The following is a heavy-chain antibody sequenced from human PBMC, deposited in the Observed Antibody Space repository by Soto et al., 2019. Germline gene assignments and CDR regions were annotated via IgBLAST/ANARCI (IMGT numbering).Heavy chain of an antibody. V-gene: IGHV4-30-2*01. CDR2: IYHSGST. CDR1: GGSISSGGYS. Sequence: PSETLSLTCAVSGGSISSGGYSWSWIRQPPGKGLEWIGYIYHSGSTYYNPSLKSRVTISVDRSKNQFSLKLGSVTAADTAVYYCARSAKFFGVVPSRVNWFDPWGQGTLVTVSS. D-gene: IGHD3-3*01. CDR3: ARSAKFFGVVPSRVNWFDP. J-gene: IGHJ5*02.